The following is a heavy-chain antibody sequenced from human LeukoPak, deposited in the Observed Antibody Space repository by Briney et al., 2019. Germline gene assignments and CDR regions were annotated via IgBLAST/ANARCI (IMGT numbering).Heavy chain of an antibody. Sequence: GGSLRLSCAASGFTFSSYGMHWVRQAPGKGLEWVAVIWYDGSNKYYADSVKGRLTISRDNSKNTLYLQMNSLRAEDTAVYYCARDPYYGSGSYYEGGGYYYYGMDVWGQGTTVTVSS. CDR2: IWYDGSNK. D-gene: IGHD3-10*01. CDR3: ARDPYYGSGSYYEGGGYYYYGMDV. J-gene: IGHJ6*02. V-gene: IGHV3-33*01. CDR1: GFTFSSYG.